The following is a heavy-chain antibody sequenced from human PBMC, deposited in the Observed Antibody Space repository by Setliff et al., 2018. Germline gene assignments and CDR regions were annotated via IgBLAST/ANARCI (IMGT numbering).Heavy chain of an antibody. V-gene: IGHV4-59*01. CDR3: ARGGTYRYLDY. J-gene: IGHJ4*02. Sequence: SETLSLTCTVSGDSISDASIMAWIRQPPGKGLEFIGYVFYNGAAKYDPSLKSRVTMSVDTSKTQFSLKLNSMTTADTAGYYCARGGTYRYLDYWGQGALVTVSS. CDR1: GDSISDAS. CDR2: VFYNGAA.